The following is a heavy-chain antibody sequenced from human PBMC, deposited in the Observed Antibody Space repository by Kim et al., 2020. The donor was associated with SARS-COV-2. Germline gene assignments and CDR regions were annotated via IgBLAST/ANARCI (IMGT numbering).Heavy chain of an antibody. CDR3: ARDSPPIAVAHDAFDI. J-gene: IGHJ3*02. CDR2: ISSSGSTI. Sequence: GGSLRLSCAASGFTFSSYEMNWVRQAPGKGLEWVSYISSSGSTIYYADSVKGRFTISRDNAKNSLYLQMNSLRAEDTAVYYCARDSPPIAVAHDAFDIWGQGTMVTVSS. CDR1: GFTFSSYE. D-gene: IGHD6-19*01. V-gene: IGHV3-48*03.